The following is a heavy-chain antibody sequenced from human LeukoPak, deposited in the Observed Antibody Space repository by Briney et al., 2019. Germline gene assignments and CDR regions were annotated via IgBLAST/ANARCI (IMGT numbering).Heavy chain of an antibody. D-gene: IGHD3-16*01. J-gene: IGHJ5*02. CDR1: GFTFSSYD. CDR3: AMTADYYENNGPPQGFDP. CDR2: IRYDGSNK. V-gene: IGHV3-30*02. Sequence: GGSLRLSCAASGFTFSSYDIHWVRQAPGKGLEWVAFIRYDGSNKYYADSVRGRLIVSRDNPKNTLYLQMNSLRVEDTAVYYCAMTADYYENNGPPQGFDPWGQGTLVTVSS.